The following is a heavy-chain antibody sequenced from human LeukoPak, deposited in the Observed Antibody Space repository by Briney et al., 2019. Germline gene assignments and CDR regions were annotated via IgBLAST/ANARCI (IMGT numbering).Heavy chain of an antibody. J-gene: IGHJ4*02. CDR2: IRYDGSNK. Sequence: GGSLRLSCAASGCTFSSYGMHWVRQAPGKGLEWVAFIRYDGSNKYYADSVKGRFTISRDNSKNTLYLQMNSLRAEDTAVYYCARGDRYSSSWYVDYWGQGTLVTVSS. CDR3: ARGDRYSSSWYVDY. V-gene: IGHV3-30*02. D-gene: IGHD6-13*01. CDR1: GCTFSSYG.